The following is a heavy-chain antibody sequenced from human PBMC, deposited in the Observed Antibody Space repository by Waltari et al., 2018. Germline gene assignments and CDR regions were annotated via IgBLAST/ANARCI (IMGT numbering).Heavy chain of an antibody. Sequence: EVQLVESGGDLVQPGGSLRLSCAASGFTFSDYWMHWVRQAPGKGLVWVSRISFDGSTTTYAESVKGRFTISRDNAKNTLYLQMNSLRVEDTAVYYCAREGIPPNDYFYYWGRGTLVTVSS. CDR1: GFTFSDYW. D-gene: IGHD2-8*01. J-gene: IGHJ4*02. CDR3: AREGIPPNDYFYY. CDR2: ISFDGSTT. V-gene: IGHV3-74*01.